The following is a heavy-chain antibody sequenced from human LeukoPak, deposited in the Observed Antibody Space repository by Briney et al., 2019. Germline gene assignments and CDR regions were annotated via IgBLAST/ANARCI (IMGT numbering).Heavy chain of an antibody. Sequence: GGSLRLSCAASGFTFSSYAMSWVRQAPGKGLERVSAISGSGGSTYYADSVKGRFTISRDNSKNTLYLQMNSLRAEDTAVYYCAKVKSGNIVLMVYASQFDYWGQGTLVTVSS. V-gene: IGHV3-23*01. CDR2: ISGSGGST. CDR3: AKVKSGNIVLMVYASQFDY. J-gene: IGHJ4*02. CDR1: GFTFSSYA. D-gene: IGHD2-8*01.